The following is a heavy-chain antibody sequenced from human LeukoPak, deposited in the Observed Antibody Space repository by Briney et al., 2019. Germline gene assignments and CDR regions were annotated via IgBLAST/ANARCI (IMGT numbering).Heavy chain of an antibody. J-gene: IGHJ4*02. CDR2: IYYSGST. Sequence: SETLSLTCTVSGGSISSSSYYWAWIRQPPGKGLEWIGSIYYSGSTYYNPSLKSRVTISVDTSKNQFSLKLSSVTAADTAVYYCARQIRYPQYSSGWVFDYWGQGTLVTVSS. V-gene: IGHV4-39*01. CDR3: ARQIRYPQYSSGWVFDY. CDR1: GGSISSSSYY. D-gene: IGHD6-19*01.